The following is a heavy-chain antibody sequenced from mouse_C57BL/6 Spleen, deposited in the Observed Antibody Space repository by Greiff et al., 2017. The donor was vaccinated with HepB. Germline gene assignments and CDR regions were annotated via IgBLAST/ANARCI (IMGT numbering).Heavy chain of an antibody. D-gene: IGHD4-1*01. CDR1: GFTFSDYG. CDR3: ARLGLDY. V-gene: IGHV5-17*01. Sequence: EVKLVESGGGLVKPGGSLKLSCAASGFTFSDYGMHWVRQAPEKGLEWVAYISSGSSTIYYADTVKGRFTSSSDNAKNTLFLQMTSLRSEDTAMYYCARLGLDYWGQGTSVTVSS. J-gene: IGHJ4*01. CDR2: ISSGSSTI.